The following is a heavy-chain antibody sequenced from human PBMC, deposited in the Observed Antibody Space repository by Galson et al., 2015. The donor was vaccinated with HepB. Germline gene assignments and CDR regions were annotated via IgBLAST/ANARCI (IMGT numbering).Heavy chain of an antibody. CDR1: GFTVSSNY. Sequence: SLRLSCAASGFTVSSNYMSWVRQAPGKGLEWVSVIYSGGSTYYADSVKGRLTISRDNSKNTLYLQMNSLRAEDTAVYYCARDRTHDFWWLRKQDYGMDVWGQGTTVTVSS. CDR3: ARDRTHDFWWLRKQDYGMDV. D-gene: IGHD3-3*01. V-gene: IGHV3-66*01. CDR2: IYSGGST. J-gene: IGHJ6*02.